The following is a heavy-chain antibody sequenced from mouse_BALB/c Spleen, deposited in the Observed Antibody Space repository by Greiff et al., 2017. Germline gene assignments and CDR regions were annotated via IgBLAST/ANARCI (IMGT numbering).Heavy chain of an antibody. CDR3: AREGYYGPFAY. D-gene: IGHD1-2*01. CDR1: GFTFSSYT. CDR2: ISNGGGST. Sequence: DVMLVESGGGLVQPGGSLKLSCAASGFTFSSYTMSWVRQTPEKRLEWVAYISNGGGSTYYPDTVKGRFTISRDNAKNTLYLQMSSLKSEDTAMYYCAREGYYGPFAYWGQGTLVTVSA. V-gene: IGHV5-12-2*01. J-gene: IGHJ3*01.